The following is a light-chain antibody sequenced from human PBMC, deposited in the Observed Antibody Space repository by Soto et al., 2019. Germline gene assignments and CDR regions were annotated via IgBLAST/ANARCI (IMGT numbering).Light chain of an antibody. CDR1: QSVSSN. CDR3: QHYNNWPPWT. V-gene: IGKV3-15*01. J-gene: IGKJ1*01. CDR2: GAS. Sequence: EIVMTQSPATLSVSPGERATLSCRASQSVSSNLAWYQQKPGQAPRLLIYGASTRATDIPDRFSGSGSGTEFTLTISSLQSEDFAVYFCQHYNNWPPWTFGQGTKGGNQT.